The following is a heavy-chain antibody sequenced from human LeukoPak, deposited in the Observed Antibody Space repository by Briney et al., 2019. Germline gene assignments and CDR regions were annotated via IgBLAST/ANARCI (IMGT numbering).Heavy chain of an antibody. CDR1: GFTLSSYG. D-gene: IGHD1-26*01. CDR3: AYTGSGWELLDDLYAFDI. V-gene: IGHV3-30*02. Sequence: GGSLRLSCAASGFTLSSYGMHWVRQAPGKGLEWVAFIRYDGNNKYYTTSVKGRFTISRDKSKNTLYLQMNSLRAEDTAVYYSAYTGSGWELLDDLYAFDIWGQGTMVTVSS. CDR2: IRYDGNNK. J-gene: IGHJ3*02.